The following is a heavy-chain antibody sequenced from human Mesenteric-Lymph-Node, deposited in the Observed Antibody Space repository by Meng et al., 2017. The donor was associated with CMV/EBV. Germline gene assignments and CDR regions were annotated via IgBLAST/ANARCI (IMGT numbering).Heavy chain of an antibody. CDR1: VCSVSSDSSY. D-gene: IGHD3-10*01. CDR2: IHYSGST. J-gene: IGHJ4*02. CDR3: ATSPGYPREFGY. V-gene: IGHV4-61*01. Sequence: CTVSVCSVSSDSSYWRWIRPPPGKGLASIGFIHYSGSTNYSPSLMSRVTISVDTSKNQFSLKLSSVTAADTAVYYCATSPGYPREFGYWGQGTLVTVSS.